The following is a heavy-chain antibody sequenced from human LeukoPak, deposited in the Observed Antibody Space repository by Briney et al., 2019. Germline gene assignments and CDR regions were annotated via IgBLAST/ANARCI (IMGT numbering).Heavy chain of an antibody. CDR2: IRSKANSYAT. CDR1: GFTFSGSA. CDR3: TRLSQYAVAGSRGFDAFDI. D-gene: IGHD6-19*01. Sequence: GGSLRLSCAASGFTFSGSAMHWVRQASGKGLEWVGRIRSKANSYATAYAASVKGRFTISRDDSKNTAYLQMNSLKTEDTAVYYCTRLSQYAVAGSRGFDAFDIWGQGTMVTVSS. V-gene: IGHV3-73*01. J-gene: IGHJ3*02.